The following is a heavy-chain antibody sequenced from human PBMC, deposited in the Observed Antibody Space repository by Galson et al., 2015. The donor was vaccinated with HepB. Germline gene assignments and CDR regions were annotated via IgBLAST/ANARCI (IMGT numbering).Heavy chain of an antibody. V-gene: IGHV3-23*01. CDR1: GFTFSSYA. CDR3: AKDHDSSSWHYGMDV. D-gene: IGHD6-13*01. Sequence: SLRLSCAASGFTFSSYAMSWVRQAPGKGLEWVSALSGSGGSTYYADSVKGRFTISRDNSKNTLYLQMNSLRAEDTAVYYCAKDHDSSSWHYGMDVWGQGTTVTASS. J-gene: IGHJ6*02. CDR2: LSGSGGST.